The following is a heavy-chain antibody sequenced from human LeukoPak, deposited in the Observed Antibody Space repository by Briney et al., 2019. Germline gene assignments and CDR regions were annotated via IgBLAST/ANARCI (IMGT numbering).Heavy chain of an antibody. CDR2: ISSGSSYT. J-gene: IGHJ4*01. D-gene: IGHD3-10*01. V-gene: IGHV3-11*05. CDR3: ARGGYYNSGSTDY. Sequence: TGGSLRLSCVGSGFTFSDYYMSWIRQAPGKGLEWVSYISSGSSYTNYADSVRGRFCISRDNAKNSLYLQMNSLRAEDTAVYYCARGGYYNSGSTDYWGHGTLVTVSS. CDR1: GFTFSDYY.